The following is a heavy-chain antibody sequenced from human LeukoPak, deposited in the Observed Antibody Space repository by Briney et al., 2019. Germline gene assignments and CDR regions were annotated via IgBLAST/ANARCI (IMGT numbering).Heavy chain of an antibody. CDR3: AKRFSWIDY. CDR2: ISSNGGST. V-gene: IGHV3-64*01. CDR1: GFTFSSYA. Sequence: GGSLRLSCAASGFTFSSYAMHWVRQAPGKGLEYVSAISSNGGSTYYANSVKGRFTISRDNSKSTVYLQMNSLRAEDTAVYYCAKRFSWIDYWGQGTLLTVSS. D-gene: IGHD6-13*01. J-gene: IGHJ4*02.